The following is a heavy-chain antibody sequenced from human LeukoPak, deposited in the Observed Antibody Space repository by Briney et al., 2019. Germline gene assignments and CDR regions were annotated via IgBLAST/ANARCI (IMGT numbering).Heavy chain of an antibody. D-gene: IGHD6-13*01. V-gene: IGHV3-21*01. CDR1: GFTFSSYS. J-gene: IGHJ4*02. CDR3: ARTEQQLVFDY. CDR2: ISSSSSYI. Sequence: GGSLRLSCAASGFTFSSYSMNWVRQAPGKGLEWVSSISSSSSYIYYADSVKGRFTISRDNAKNSLYLRMNSLRAEDTAVYYCARTEQQLVFDYWGQGTLVTVSS.